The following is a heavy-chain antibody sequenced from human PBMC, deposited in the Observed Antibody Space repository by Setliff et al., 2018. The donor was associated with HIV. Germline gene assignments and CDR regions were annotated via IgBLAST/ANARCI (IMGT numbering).Heavy chain of an antibody. CDR3: AERVDTAMVY. Sequence: SVKVSCKASGGSFSSYGISWVRQAPGQGLEWMGGIIPILGIANYAQKFQGRVTITADESTSTAYMELSSLRSEDTAVYYCAERVDTAMVYWGQGTLVTAPQ. CDR2: IIPILGIA. V-gene: IGHV1-69*10. CDR1: GGSFSSYG. J-gene: IGHJ4*02. D-gene: IGHD5-18*01.